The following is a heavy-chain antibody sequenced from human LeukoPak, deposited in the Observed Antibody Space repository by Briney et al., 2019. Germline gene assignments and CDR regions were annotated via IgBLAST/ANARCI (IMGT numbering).Heavy chain of an antibody. V-gene: IGHV1-8*01. Sequence: ASVKVSCTSSGYTFTSYDIKWVRQATGQGLEWMGWMNPNSGNTGYAQKFQGRVTMTRNTSISTAYMELSSLRSEDTAVYYCARGRMGATSYWGQGTLVTVSS. CDR2: MNPNSGNT. CDR3: ARGRMGATSY. CDR1: GYTFTSYD. J-gene: IGHJ4*02. D-gene: IGHD1-26*01.